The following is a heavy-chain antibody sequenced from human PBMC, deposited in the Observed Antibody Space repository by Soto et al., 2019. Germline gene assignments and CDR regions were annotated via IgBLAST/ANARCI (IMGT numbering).Heavy chain of an antibody. V-gene: IGHV4-34*01. CDR1: GGSFSGYY. D-gene: IGHD1-26*01. Sequence: SETLSLTCAVYGGSFSGYYWSWIRQPPGKGLEWIGEINHSGSTNYNPSLKSRVTISVDTSKNQFSLKLSSVTAADTAVYYCARAFRELLPYYYYGMDVRGQGTTVTVSS. J-gene: IGHJ6*02. CDR3: ARAFRELLPYYYYGMDV. CDR2: INHSGST.